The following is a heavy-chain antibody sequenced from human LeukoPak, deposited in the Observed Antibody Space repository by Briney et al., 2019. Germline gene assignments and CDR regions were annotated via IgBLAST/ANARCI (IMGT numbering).Heavy chain of an antibody. CDR2: IYDSGST. CDR3: ARDCSGGSCYGAFDI. Sequence: SETLSLTCTVSGASIRSGDYYWCWIRQPPGTGMEWIGYIYDSGSTYYNPSLKSRITISVDTSENRFSLKLSSVTATDTAVYYCARDCSGGSCYGAFDIWGQGTMVTVSS. D-gene: IGHD2-15*01. CDR1: GASIRSGDYY. J-gene: IGHJ3*02. V-gene: IGHV4-30-4*01.